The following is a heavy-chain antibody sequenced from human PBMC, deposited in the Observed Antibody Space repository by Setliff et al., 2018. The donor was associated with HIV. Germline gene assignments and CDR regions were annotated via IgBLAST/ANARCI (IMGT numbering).Heavy chain of an antibody. CDR1: GGSISSTSYY. Sequence: SETLSLTCTVSGGSISSTSYYWGWIRQPPGKDLEWIGSIYFSGSTYYNPSLKSRLTISVDTSKNQFSLKLRSVTAADTAFYYCARGVTHPPPFGAFDIWGLGTLVTVSS. CDR3: ARGVTHPPPFGAFDI. J-gene: IGHJ3*02. D-gene: IGHD5-18*01. CDR2: IYFSGST. V-gene: IGHV4-39*07.